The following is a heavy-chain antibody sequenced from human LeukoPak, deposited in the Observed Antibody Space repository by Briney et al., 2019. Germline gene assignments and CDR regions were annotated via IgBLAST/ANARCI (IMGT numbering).Heavy chain of an antibody. D-gene: IGHD3-22*01. Sequence: GGSLRLSCAASGFTFSSYSMNWVRQAPGKGLEWVSYISSSSSTIYYADSVKGRFTISGDNAKNSLYLQMNSLRDEDTAVYYCARDRTPYYYDSSGFDYWGQGTLVTVSS. J-gene: IGHJ4*02. CDR3: ARDRTPYYYDSSGFDY. CDR2: ISSSSSTI. V-gene: IGHV3-48*02. CDR1: GFTFSSYS.